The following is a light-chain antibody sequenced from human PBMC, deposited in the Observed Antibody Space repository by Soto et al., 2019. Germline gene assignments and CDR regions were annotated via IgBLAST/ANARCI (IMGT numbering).Light chain of an antibody. Sequence: DTQMTQSPSSVSASVGDKVTITCRASQGIGSWLAWYQQKPGKAPKLLIYAASSLLSGVPSRFSGSGSGTDFTLTISSLQPEDFATYYCQQANTLPTFGQGTRLEIK. CDR2: AAS. J-gene: IGKJ5*01. CDR3: QQANTLPT. V-gene: IGKV1-12*01. CDR1: QGIGSW.